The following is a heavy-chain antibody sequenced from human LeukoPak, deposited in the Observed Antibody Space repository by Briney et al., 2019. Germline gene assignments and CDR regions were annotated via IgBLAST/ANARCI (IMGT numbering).Heavy chain of an antibody. CDR1: GFTFSSYS. CDR3: ARDLDWNFAKFVGNRVGAFDI. J-gene: IGHJ3*02. CDR2: ISSSSSYI. Sequence: GGSLRLSCAASGFTFSSYSMNWVRQAPGKGLEWVSSISSSSSYIYYADSVKGRFTISRDNAKNSLYLQMNSLRAEDTAVYYCARDLDWNFAKFVGNRVGAFDILGQGTMVTVSS. D-gene: IGHD1-7*01. V-gene: IGHV3-21*01.